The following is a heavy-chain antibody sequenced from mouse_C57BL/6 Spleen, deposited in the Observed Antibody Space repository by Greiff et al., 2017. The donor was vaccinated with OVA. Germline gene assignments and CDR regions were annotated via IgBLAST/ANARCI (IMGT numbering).Heavy chain of an antibody. V-gene: IGHV1-64*01. J-gene: IGHJ4*01. CDR1: GYTFTSYW. D-gene: IGHD1-1*01. CDR2: IHPNSGST. CDR3: ARSSTTVVAPYYAMDY. Sequence: QVQLQQPGAELVKPGASVKLSCKASGYTFTSYWMHWVKQRPGQGLEWIGMIHPNSGSTNYNEKFKSKATLTVDKSSSTAYMQLSSLTSEDSAVYYCARSSTTVVAPYYAMDYWGQGTSVTVSS.